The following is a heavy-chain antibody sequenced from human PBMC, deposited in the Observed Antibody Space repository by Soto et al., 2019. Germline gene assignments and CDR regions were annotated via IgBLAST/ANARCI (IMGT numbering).Heavy chain of an antibody. CDR1: GGSISSYY. CDR2: IYYSGST. J-gene: IGHJ5*02. Sequence: PSETLSLTCTVSGGSISSYYWSWIRQPPGKGLEWIGYIYYSGSTNYNPSLKSRVTISVDTSKNQFSLKLSSVTAADTAVYYCARAKGYCSGGSCYSNWFDPWGQGTLVTVSS. D-gene: IGHD2-15*01. V-gene: IGHV4-59*01. CDR3: ARAKGYCSGGSCYSNWFDP.